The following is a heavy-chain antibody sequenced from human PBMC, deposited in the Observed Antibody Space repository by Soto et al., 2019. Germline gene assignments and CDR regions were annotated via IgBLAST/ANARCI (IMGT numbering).Heavy chain of an antibody. J-gene: IGHJ5*02. V-gene: IGHV3-23*01. CDR1: GFTISNNA. CDR3: ARDVSSYSFS. D-gene: IGHD3-22*01. CDR2: IFSSSGGGGT. Sequence: PGGSLRLSCAASGFTISNNAMNWVRQAPRKGLEWVSTIFSSSGGGGTRYADSVKGRFTISRDNSKNTLYLQMNSLRAEDTAIYYCARDVSSYSFSWGQGTLVTVSS.